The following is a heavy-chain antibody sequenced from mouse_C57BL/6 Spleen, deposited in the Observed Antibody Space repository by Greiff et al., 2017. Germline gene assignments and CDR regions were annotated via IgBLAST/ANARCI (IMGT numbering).Heavy chain of an antibody. CDR1: GFNIKDYY. D-gene: IGHD2-3*01. J-gene: IGHJ4*01. Sequence: VQLQQSGAELVKPGASVKLSCTASGFNIKDYYMPWVKQRTEQGLEWIGRIDPEDGDTKYAPKFQGKATITADTSSNTAYLQLSSLTSEDTAVYYCARPYDGPYYYAMDYWGQGTSVTVSS. CDR2: IDPEDGDT. V-gene: IGHV14-2*01. CDR3: ARPYDGPYYYAMDY.